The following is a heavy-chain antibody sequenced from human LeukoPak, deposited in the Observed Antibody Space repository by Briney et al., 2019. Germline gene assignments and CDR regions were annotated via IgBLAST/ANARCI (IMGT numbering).Heavy chain of an antibody. D-gene: IGHD3-22*01. V-gene: IGHV1-2*02. CDR3: ARLYYDSSVGTL. J-gene: IGHJ4*02. CDR2: INPNSGGT. CDR1: GYTFTGYY. Sequence: ASMKVSCKASGYTFTGYYTHWVRQAPGQGLEWMGWINPNSGGTNYAQKFQGRVTMTRDTSISTAYMELSRLRSDDTAVYYCARLYYDSSVGTLWGQGTLVTVSS.